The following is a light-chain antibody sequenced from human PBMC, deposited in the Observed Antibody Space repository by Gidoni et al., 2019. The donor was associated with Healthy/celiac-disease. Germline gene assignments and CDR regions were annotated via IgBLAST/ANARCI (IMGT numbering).Light chain of an antibody. V-gene: IGKV3-20*01. CDR1: QSVTNNY. CDR2: DAS. Sequence: IVMTHSPGTLSLSPVERATLSCSASQSVTNNYLTWYQQKPGQAPRLVIYDASNRATGIPDRFSGSGSGPDFTLTISRLEPEDFAVYYCQQYGSSPYTFGQGSKLEIK. J-gene: IGKJ2*01. CDR3: QQYGSSPYT.